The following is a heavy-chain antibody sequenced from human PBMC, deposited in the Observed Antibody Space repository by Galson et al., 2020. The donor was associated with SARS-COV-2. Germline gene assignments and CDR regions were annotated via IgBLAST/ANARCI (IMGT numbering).Heavy chain of an antibody. D-gene: IGHD1-26*01. CDR3: AHRLVVGATPGFDY. CDR1: GFSLSTSGVG. V-gene: IGHV2-5*02. J-gene: IGHJ4*02. Sequence: SGPTLVKPTQTLTLTCTFSGFSLSTSGVGVGWIRQPPGKALEWLALIYWDDDKRYSPSLKSRLTITKDTSKNQVVLTMTNMDPVDTATYYCAHRLVVGATPGFDYWGQGTLVTVSS. CDR2: IYWDDDK.